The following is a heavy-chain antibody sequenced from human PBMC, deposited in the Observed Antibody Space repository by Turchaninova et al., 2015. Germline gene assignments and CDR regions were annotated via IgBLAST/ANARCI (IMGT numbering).Heavy chain of an antibody. J-gene: IGHJ4*02. D-gene: IGHD3-10*01. Sequence: QVQLMESGGGMVQPGRSLRLSCEASGFTFNTYPMHWIRQAPGRGLEWGAPLPFDGVLTVYVDSVKGRFTISHYDSKNTWFLHMNSLTPEDTAVYYCAKNHFGSAALSVFDYWGQGTSVTVSS. CDR3: AKNHFGSAALSVFDY. CDR2: LPFDGVLT. V-gene: IGHV3-30*18. CDR1: GFTFNTYP.